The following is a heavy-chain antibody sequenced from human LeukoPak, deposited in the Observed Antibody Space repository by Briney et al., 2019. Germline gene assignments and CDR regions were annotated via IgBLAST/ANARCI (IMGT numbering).Heavy chain of an antibody. D-gene: IGHD5-18*01. J-gene: IGHJ3*02. Sequence: SETLSLTCTVSGGSISSSDYYWSWIRQPPGKGLEWIGYIYYSGSTYYNPSLKSRVTISVDTSKNQFSLKLSSVTAADTAVYYCARVRVDTAMVARPGAFDIWGQGTMVTVSS. V-gene: IGHV4-30-4*02. CDR1: GGSISSSDYY. CDR3: ARVRVDTAMVARPGAFDI. CDR2: IYYSGST.